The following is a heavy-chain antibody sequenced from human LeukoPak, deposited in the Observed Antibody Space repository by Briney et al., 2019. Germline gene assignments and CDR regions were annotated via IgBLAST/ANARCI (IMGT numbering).Heavy chain of an antibody. D-gene: IGHD5-12*01. Sequence: GGSLRLSCAASGFTFSNYYVHWVRQPPGRGLVWVSRINSDGRDRGYVDSVKGRFTISRDNSKNTLYLQMNSLRAEDTAVYYFARGPSGYHNTGGQGTLVTVSS. CDR3: ARGPSGYHNT. CDR1: GFTFSNYY. CDR2: INSDGRDR. V-gene: IGHV3-74*01. J-gene: IGHJ4*02.